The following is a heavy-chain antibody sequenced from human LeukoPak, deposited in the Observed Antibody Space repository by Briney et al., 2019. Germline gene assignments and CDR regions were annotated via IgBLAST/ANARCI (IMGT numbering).Heavy chain of an antibody. CDR3: ARAPRPDYFDY. CDR1: GYTFTTYD. V-gene: IGHV1-8*03. Sequence: ASVKVSCKASGYTFTTYDINWVRQAPGQGLEWMGWMDPNNGNTVYAHKFQGRVTITRNTSISTAYMEPSSLRSEDTAVYYCARAPRPDYFDYWGQGTLVTVSS. J-gene: IGHJ4*02. CDR2: MDPNNGNT.